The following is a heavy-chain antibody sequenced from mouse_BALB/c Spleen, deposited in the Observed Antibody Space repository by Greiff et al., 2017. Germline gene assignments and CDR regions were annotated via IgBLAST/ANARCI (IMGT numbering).Heavy chain of an antibody. Sequence: QVQLQQSGAGLVQPGASLKLSCKASGYTFTSYCMHWVRQSPGQGLEWIGEINPSNGRTNYNENFKGKATLTVDKSSSTDYMQLSSLTSEDSAVYNCASSNDSYWFAYWGRGTMVSVAA. CDR1: GYTFTSYC. D-gene: IGHD2-3*01. V-gene: IGHV1S81*02. J-gene: IGHJ3*01. CDR2: INPSNGRT. CDR3: ASSNDSYWFAY.